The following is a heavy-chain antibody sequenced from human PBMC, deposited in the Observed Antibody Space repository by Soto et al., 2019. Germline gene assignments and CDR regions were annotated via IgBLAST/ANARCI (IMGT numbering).Heavy chain of an antibody. D-gene: IGHD3-9*01. J-gene: IGHJ6*02. CDR1: GFTFSSYG. CDR3: AKDLLTGGYYYYYGMDV. V-gene: IGHV3-30*18. Sequence: GGSLRLSCAASGFTFSSYGMHWVRQAPGKGLEWVAVISYDGSNKYYADSVKGRFTISRDNSKNTLYLQMNSLRAEDTAVYYCAKDLLTGGYYYYYGMDVWGQGTTVTVSS. CDR2: ISYDGSNK.